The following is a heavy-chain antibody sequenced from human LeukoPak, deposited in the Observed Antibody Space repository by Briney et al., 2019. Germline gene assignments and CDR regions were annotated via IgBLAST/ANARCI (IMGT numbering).Heavy chain of an antibody. CDR1: NYNFENYG. D-gene: IGHD1-26*01. CDR2: ISGQNGAT. Sequence: ASVKVSCKASNYNFENYGITWVRQAPGQGLEYMGWISGQNGATKYVEKFQGRFTMTTDTSTSTAYMELRSLTSDDTAVYFCARDWEGELTYWGQGTLVTVSS. V-gene: IGHV1-18*01. CDR3: ARDWEGELTY. J-gene: IGHJ4*02.